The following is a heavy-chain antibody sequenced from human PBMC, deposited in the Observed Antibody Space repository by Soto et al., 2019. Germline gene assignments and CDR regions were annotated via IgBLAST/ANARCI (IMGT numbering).Heavy chain of an antibody. CDR3: ARDPMGGVSGSYYFDY. CDR2: IIPILGTA. J-gene: IGHJ4*02. CDR1: GGTFSSYA. V-gene: IGHV1-69*01. Sequence: QVQLVQSGAEVKKPGSSVKVSCKASGGTFSSYAISWVRQAPGQGLEWMGGIIPILGTANYAQKFQGRVTITADESTSTAYMELSSLRSEDTAVYYCARDPMGGVSGSYYFDYWGQGTLVTVSS. D-gene: IGHD1-26*01.